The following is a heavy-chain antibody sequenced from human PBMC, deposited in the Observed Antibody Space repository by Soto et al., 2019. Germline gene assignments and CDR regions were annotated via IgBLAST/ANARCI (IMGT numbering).Heavy chain of an antibody. J-gene: IGHJ4*02. CDR2: IYWDDDK. CDR3: AHRGYMYGNWDHGYFDY. Sequence: QITLKESGPTRVKPTQTLALTCTFSGFSLTTSGVGVGWIRKTPGKALEWLAVIYWDDDKRYNPSLKNRLTITKDTSKTQVVLIMVDMDPVDTGTYFCAHRGYMYGNWDHGYFDYWGQGTLVTVSS. CDR1: GFSLTTSGVG. V-gene: IGHV2-5*02. D-gene: IGHD7-27*01.